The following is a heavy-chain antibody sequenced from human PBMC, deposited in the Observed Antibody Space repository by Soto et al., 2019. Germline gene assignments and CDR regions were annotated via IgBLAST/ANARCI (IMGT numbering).Heavy chain of an antibody. V-gene: IGHV4-30-4*01. Sequence: PSETLSLTSDVSGGPVTGGDSFCRCIRQPTGKGLAWIANVYHTGLTYCIPSLKLRVSMSVDASQNQFSLILASVTAADTAVYYCARALVTDYNSRDYHYYFAMDVWGQGTSVTVSS. CDR3: ARALVTDYNSRDYHYYFAMDV. CDR1: GGPVTGGDSF. J-gene: IGHJ6*02. D-gene: IGHD3-22*01. CDR2: VYHTGLT.